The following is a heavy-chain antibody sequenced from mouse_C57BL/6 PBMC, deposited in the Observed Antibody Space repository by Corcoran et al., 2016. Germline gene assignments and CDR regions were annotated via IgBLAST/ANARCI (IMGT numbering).Heavy chain of an antibody. CDR2: IYPGSGNT. V-gene: IGHV1-76*01. D-gene: IGHD3-2*02. CDR3: ARVGDSSGYPDY. J-gene: IGHJ2*01. Sequence: QVQLKQSGAELVRPGASVKLSCKASSYTFTDYYINWVKQRPGQGLEWIARIYPGSGNTYYNEKFKGKATLTAEKSSSTAYMQLSSLTSEDSAVYFCARVGDSSGYPDYWGQGTTLTVSS. CDR1: SYTFTDYY.